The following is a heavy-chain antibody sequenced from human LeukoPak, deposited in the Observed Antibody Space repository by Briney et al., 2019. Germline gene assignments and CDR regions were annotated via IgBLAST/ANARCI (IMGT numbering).Heavy chain of an antibody. CDR2: IDPSDSYT. Sequence: GESLKISCKGSGYSFTSYEITWVRQMPGKGLEWMGRIDPSDSYTNYSPSFQGHVTISADKSISTAYPQWSSLKASDTAMYYCARVNSGYDPAPYWGQGTLVTVSS. J-gene: IGHJ4*02. D-gene: IGHD5-12*01. V-gene: IGHV5-10-1*01. CDR3: ARVNSGYDPAPY. CDR1: GYSFTSYE.